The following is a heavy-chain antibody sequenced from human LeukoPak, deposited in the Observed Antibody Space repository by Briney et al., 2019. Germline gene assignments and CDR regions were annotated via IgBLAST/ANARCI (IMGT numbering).Heavy chain of an antibody. Sequence: PGGSLRLSCAASGFTFSSYATHWVRQAPGKGLEWVAVISYDGSNKYYADSVKGRFTISRDNSKNTLYLQMNSLRAEDTAVYYCARGNYYDSFPGWFDPWGQGTLVTVSS. CDR2: ISYDGSNK. J-gene: IGHJ5*02. CDR1: GFTFSSYA. CDR3: ARGNYYDSFPGWFDP. D-gene: IGHD3-22*01. V-gene: IGHV3-30*04.